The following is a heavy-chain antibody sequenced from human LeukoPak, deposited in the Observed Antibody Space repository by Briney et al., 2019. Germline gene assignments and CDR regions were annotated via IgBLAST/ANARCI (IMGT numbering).Heavy chain of an antibody. V-gene: IGHV4-34*01. Sequence: SETLSLTCAVYGGSFSGYYWSWIRHPPGKGLEWIGEINHSGSTNYNPSLKSRVTLSVDTSKNQFSLKLSSVTAADTAVYYCARAAIVVVVAATWFDPWGQGTLVTVSS. J-gene: IGHJ5*02. D-gene: IGHD2-15*01. CDR3: ARAAIVVVVAATWFDP. CDR2: INHSGST. CDR1: GGSFSGYY.